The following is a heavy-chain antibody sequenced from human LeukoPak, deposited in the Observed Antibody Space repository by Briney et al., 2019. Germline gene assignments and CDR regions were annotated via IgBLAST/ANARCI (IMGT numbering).Heavy chain of an antibody. J-gene: IGHJ4*02. CDR2: LYSVGDT. D-gene: IGHD6-13*01. CDR1: GFTVSTNY. Sequence: PGGSLRLSCAASGFTVSTNYMNWVRQAPGKGVEWVSVLYSVGDTYYGDSVKGRFTISRDNSKNTLYLQMNSLRAEDTAVYYCAGTKNIAAAGRLDYWGQGTLVTVSS. V-gene: IGHV3-53*01. CDR3: AGTKNIAAAGRLDY.